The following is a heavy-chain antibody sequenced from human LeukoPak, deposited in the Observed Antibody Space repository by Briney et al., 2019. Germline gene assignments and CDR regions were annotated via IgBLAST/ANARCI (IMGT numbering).Heavy chain of an antibody. J-gene: IGHJ4*02. Sequence: ASVTVSCKASGYIFTNNDFNWMRQAAGQGLEWIGWMNFNTGDSGYSQKFQGRLSLTKNTSENTAYMELTGLRSDDTAVYYCARCFGRNCNHFDYWGQGMLVIVSS. CDR1: GYIFTNND. CDR3: ARCFGRNCNHFDY. CDR2: MNFNTGDS. V-gene: IGHV1-8*01. D-gene: IGHD1-7*01.